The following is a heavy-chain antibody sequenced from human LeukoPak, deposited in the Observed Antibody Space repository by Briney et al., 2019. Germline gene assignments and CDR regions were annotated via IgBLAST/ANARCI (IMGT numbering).Heavy chain of an antibody. CDR1: GYTFTIYY. J-gene: IGHJ3*02. D-gene: IGHD5-18*01. V-gene: IGHV1-46*01. CDR2: INPSGGST. CDR3: ARSETADAFDI. Sequence: ALVKVSCTASGYTFTIYYMHWVRQAPGQGLEWMGIINPSGGSTSYAQKFQGRVTMTRDTSTSTVHMELSSLRSEDTAVYYCARSETADAFDIWGQGTMVTVSS.